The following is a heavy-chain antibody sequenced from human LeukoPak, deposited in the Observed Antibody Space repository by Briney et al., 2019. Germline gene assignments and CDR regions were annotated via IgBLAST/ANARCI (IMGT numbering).Heavy chain of an antibody. Sequence: GGSLRLSCAASGFIVSSNYMSWVRQAPGKGLEWVSVISGGGITYYTDSVKGRFTISRDNAKNSLYLQMNSLRAEDTAVYYCARRGVYAYYYYYYMDVWGKGTTVTVSS. CDR3: ARRGVYAYYYYYYMDV. D-gene: IGHD2-8*01. CDR1: GFIVSSNY. CDR2: ISGGGIT. J-gene: IGHJ6*03. V-gene: IGHV3-53*01.